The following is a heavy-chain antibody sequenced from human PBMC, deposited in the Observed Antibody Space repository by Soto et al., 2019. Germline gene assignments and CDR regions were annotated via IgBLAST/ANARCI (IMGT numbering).Heavy chain of an antibody. Sequence: EVQVLATGGGLIQPGGSLRLSCAASGFTVNSNYMSWVRQAPGEGLQWVSITNTGGTTYYADSVKGRFTVSRDNSKNTLYLQMNSLRAADTAVYYCAKGDGLILAVWGQGTTVSVSS. CDR3: AKGDGLILAV. J-gene: IGHJ6*01. D-gene: IGHD1-26*01. CDR1: GFTVNSNY. V-gene: IGHV3-53*02. CDR2: TNTGGTT.